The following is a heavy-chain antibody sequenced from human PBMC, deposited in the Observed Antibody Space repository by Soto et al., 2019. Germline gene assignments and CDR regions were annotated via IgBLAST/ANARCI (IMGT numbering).Heavy chain of an antibody. J-gene: IGHJ6*02. CDR2: IYYSGST. D-gene: IGHD2-21*02. CDR3: ARSNCGGDCYRDYYYYYGMDV. Sequence: TSETLSLTGTVSGGSVSSGSYYWSWIRQPPGKGLEWIGYIYYSGSTNYNPSLKSRVTISVDTSKNQFSLKLSSVTAADTAVYYCARSNCGGDCYRDYYYYYGMDVWGQGTTVTVSS. CDR1: GGSVSSGSYY. V-gene: IGHV4-61*01.